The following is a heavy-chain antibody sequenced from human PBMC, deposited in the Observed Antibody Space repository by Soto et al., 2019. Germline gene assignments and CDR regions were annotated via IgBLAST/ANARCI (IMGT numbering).Heavy chain of an antibody. J-gene: IGHJ4*02. CDR2: IYHSGSP. Sequence: QLQLQESGSGLVKPSQTLSLTCAVSGGSISSGGYSWSWIRQPPGKGLEWIGYIYHSGSPYYNPSLKSRVTISVDRSKNQFSLKLSSVTAADTAVYYCARVRGYSYGYMDYWGQGTLVTVSS. D-gene: IGHD5-18*01. V-gene: IGHV4-30-2*01. CDR3: ARVRGYSYGYMDY. CDR1: GGSISSGGYS.